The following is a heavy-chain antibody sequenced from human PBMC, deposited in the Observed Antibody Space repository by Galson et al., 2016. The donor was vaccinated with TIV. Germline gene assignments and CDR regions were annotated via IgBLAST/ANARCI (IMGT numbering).Heavy chain of an antibody. J-gene: IGHJ4*02. D-gene: IGHD2-21*01. Sequence: SVKVSCKASGGNFNSFAINWVRQAPGQGLEWMGRIVPVLGMENYAQKFQGRVSITAGISTNIAYMELSSLRSEDTAVYYCARPPYCGDYCYKYDLWGPGTLVTVSS. V-gene: IGHV1-69*04. CDR3: ARPPYCGDYCYKYDL. CDR1: GGNFNSFA. CDR2: IVPVLGME.